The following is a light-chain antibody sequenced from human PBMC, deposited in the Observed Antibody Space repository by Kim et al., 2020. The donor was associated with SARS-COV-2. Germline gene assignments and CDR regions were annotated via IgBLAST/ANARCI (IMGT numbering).Light chain of an antibody. Sequence: QSALTQPASVSGSPGQSITISCTGTSSDVGGYNYVSWYQQYPGKAPKLMLYDVTKRPSGVSNRFSGSKSGNTASLTTSGLQAEDEADYYCSSYRSSGYVFGTGTKVTVL. CDR3: SSYRSSGYV. CDR2: DVT. J-gene: IGLJ1*01. CDR1: SSDVGGYNY. V-gene: IGLV2-14*03.